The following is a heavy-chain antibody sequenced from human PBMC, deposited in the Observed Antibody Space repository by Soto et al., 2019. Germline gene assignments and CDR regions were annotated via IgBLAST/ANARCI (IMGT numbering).Heavy chain of an antibody. CDR2: IWYDGSNK. D-gene: IGHD3-22*01. V-gene: IGHV3-33*01. CDR1: GFTFSSYG. J-gene: IGHJ3*02. CDR3: ARGDYYYNRSGNYRDFLDI. Sequence: GGSLRLSCAASGFTFSSYGMHWVRQAPGKGLEWVAVIWYDGSNKYYADSVKGRFTISRDNSKNTLYLQMNSLRAEDTAVYYCARGDYYYNRSGNYRDFLDIWAQETRITAS.